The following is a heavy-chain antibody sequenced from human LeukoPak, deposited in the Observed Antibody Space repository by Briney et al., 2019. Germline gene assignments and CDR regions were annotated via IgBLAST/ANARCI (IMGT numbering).Heavy chain of an antibody. CDR3: ARVPYSIVNYFYY. J-gene: IGHJ4*02. CDR1: GFTFSSYW. D-gene: IGHD4-11*01. CDR2: INSDGIST. Sequence: GGSLRLSCAASGFTFSSYWMHWVRQAPGKGLVWVSRINSDGISTNYADSVKGRFTVSRDNAKNTLYLQMNSLRAEDTAVYYCARVPYSIVNYFYYWGQGTLVTVSS. V-gene: IGHV3-74*01.